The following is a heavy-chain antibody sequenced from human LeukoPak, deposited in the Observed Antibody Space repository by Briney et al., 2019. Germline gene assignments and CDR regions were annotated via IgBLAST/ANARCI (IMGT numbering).Heavy chain of an antibody. CDR3: ARDSYCGGDCYFYAFDI. J-gene: IGHJ3*02. Sequence: SVKVSCKASGGTFSSYAISWVRQAPGQGLEWMGGIIPIFGTANYAQKFQGRVTITADESTSTAYMELSSLRSEDRAVYYCARDSYCGGDCYFYAFDIWGQGTMVTVSS. D-gene: IGHD2-21*02. CDR2: IIPIFGTA. V-gene: IGHV1-69*13. CDR1: GGTFSSYA.